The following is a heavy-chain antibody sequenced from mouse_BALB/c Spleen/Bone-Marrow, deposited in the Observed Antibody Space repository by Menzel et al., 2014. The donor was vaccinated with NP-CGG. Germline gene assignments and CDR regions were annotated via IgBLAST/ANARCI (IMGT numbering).Heavy chain of an antibody. CDR3: ARGDGYAMDY. CDR1: GFNIKDYY. V-gene: IGHV14-1*02. CDR2: IDPENGNT. Sequence: EVQLQESGAEIVRPGALVKLSCKASGFNIKDYYMQWVKQGPEQGLEWIGWIDPENGNTIYDPKFQGKASITADTSSNTAYLQLSSLTSEDTAVYYCARGDGYAMDYWGQGTSVTVSS. J-gene: IGHJ4*01.